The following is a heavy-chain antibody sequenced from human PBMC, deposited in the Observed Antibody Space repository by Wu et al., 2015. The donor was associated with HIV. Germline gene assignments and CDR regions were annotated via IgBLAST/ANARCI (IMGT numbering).Heavy chain of an antibody. CDR3: ASRSDPRLERRMGGVCSFDI. J-gene: IGHJ3*02. Sequence: QVQLVQSGAEVKKPGSSVKVSCKASGGTFSSSAVNWVRQAPGHGLEWMGRIIPLYGTTNSAQDFQGRLTITADDSTNTAYMELGSLKSEDTAVYFCASRSDPRLERRMGGVCSFDIWGHGTMVTVSS. V-gene: IGHV1-69*13. D-gene: IGHD1-1*01. CDR1: GGTFSSSA. CDR2: IIPLYGTT.